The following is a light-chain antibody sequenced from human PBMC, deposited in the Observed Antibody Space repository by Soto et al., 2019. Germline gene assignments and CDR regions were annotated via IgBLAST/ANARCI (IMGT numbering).Light chain of an antibody. Sequence: EIVLSQSPATLSLSPGERATLSCRASQSFRGLLAWYQQKPGQAPRLLIYGASSRATGIPDRFSGSGSGTDFTLTISRLEPEDFAVYYCHQYDSWTFGQGTKVDIK. V-gene: IGKV3-20*01. CDR2: GAS. CDR1: QSFRGL. J-gene: IGKJ1*01. CDR3: HQYDSWT.